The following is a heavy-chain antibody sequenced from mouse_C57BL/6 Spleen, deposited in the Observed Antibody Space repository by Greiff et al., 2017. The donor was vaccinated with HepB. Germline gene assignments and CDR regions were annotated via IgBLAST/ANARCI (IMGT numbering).Heavy chain of an antibody. CDR2: ISNGGGST. V-gene: IGHV5-12*01. D-gene: IGHD1-1*01. CDR1: GFTFSDYY. CDR3: ARGYYGSRYWYFDV. Sequence: EVQLVESGGGLVQPGGSLKLSCAASGFTFSDYYMYWVRQTPEKRLEWVAYISNGGGSTYYPDTVKGRFTISRDNAKNTLYLQMSRLKSEDTAMYYCARGYYGSRYWYFDVWGTGTTVTVSS. J-gene: IGHJ1*03.